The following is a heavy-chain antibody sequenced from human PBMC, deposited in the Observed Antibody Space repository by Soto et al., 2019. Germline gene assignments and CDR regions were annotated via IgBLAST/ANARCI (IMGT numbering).Heavy chain of an antibody. CDR3: AREDYGDSPFYYYYGMDV. D-gene: IGHD4-17*01. V-gene: IGHV1-69*02. CDR2: IIPILGIA. CDR1: GGTFSSYT. J-gene: IGHJ6*02. Sequence: QVQLVQSGAEVKKPGSSVKVSCKASGGTFSSYTISWMRQAPGQGLEWMGRIIPILGIANYAQKFQGRVTITADKSTSTAYMELSSLRSEDTAVYYCAREDYGDSPFYYYYGMDVWGQGTTVTVSS.